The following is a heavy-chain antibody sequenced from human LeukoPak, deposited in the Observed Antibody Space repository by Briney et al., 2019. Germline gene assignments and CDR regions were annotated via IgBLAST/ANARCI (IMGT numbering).Heavy chain of an antibody. J-gene: IGHJ5*02. CDR1: GYNLTELS. Sequence: ASVKVSCKVSGYNLTELSMHWVRQAPGKGLEWMGGFDPEDGETIYAQKFQGRVTMTEDTSTDTAYMELSSLRSEDTAVYYCATFLVVPAARGWFDPWGQGTLVTVSS. V-gene: IGHV1-24*01. CDR2: FDPEDGET. D-gene: IGHD2-2*01. CDR3: ATFLVVPAARGWFDP.